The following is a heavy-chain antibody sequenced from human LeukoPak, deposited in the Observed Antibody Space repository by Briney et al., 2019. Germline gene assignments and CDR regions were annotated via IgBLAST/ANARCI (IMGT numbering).Heavy chain of an antibody. V-gene: IGHV3-48*01. CDR2: ISSSSSTI. J-gene: IGHJ5*02. CDR3: ARAPDLIAAAGTGWFDP. CDR1: VFTFSSYS. Sequence: GGSLRLSCAASVFTFSSYSMNWVRQAPGKGREWVSYISSSSSTIYYADSVKGRFTISRDNAKNSLYLQMNSLRAEDTAVYYCARAPDLIAAAGTGWFDPWGQGTLVTVSS. D-gene: IGHD6-13*01.